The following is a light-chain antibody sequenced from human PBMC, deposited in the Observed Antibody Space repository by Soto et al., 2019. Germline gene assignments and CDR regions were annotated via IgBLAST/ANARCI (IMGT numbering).Light chain of an antibody. Sequence: DIQMTQSPSTLSASVGDRVTITCRASQSISSWLAWYQQKPGKAPKVLIYDASSLESGVPSRFRGSGSGTEFTLPIISLQPDDSATYYCQQYGSYSSFTFGQGTKLEIK. CDR3: QQYGSYSSFT. CDR1: QSISSW. CDR2: DAS. J-gene: IGKJ2*01. V-gene: IGKV1-5*01.